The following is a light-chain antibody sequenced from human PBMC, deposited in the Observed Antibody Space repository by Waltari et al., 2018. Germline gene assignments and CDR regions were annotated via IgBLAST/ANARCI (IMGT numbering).Light chain of an antibody. CDR3: SSYAGSNNLYV. V-gene: IGLV2-8*01. Sequence: QSALTQPPSASGSPGQSVTISCTGTSIDVGGYHYVSWYQQHPGKAPKLMIYEVSKRPSGVPDRFSGSKSGNTASLTVSGLQAEDEADYYCSSYAGSNNLYVFGTGTKVTVL. J-gene: IGLJ1*01. CDR1: SIDVGGYHY. CDR2: EVS.